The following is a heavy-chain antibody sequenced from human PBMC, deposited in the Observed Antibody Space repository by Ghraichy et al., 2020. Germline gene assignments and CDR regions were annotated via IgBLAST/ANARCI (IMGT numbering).Heavy chain of an antibody. Sequence: SEALSLTCAVYRESFRGYYWTWIRQPPGKGLEWIGEMDHSGSTNHHPSLKSRVTISVDTSKNRFSLKLRSVTAADTAVYYFARATIRDGMDVWGPGTTVTVSS. CDR3: ARATIRDGMDV. CDR1: RESFRGYY. V-gene: IGHV4-34*01. J-gene: IGHJ6*02. D-gene: IGHD5-12*01. CDR2: MDHSGST.